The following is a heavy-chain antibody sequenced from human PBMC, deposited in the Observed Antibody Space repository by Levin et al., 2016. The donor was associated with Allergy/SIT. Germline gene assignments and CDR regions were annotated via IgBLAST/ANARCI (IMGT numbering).Heavy chain of an antibody. CDR3: ARGKRGNWNDHSWWFDP. V-gene: IGHV4-34*01. CDR2: ISHEGST. CDR1: GGSFSSDS. Sequence: SETLSLTCAVSGGSFSSDSWSWIRQPPEKGLEWIAEISHEGSTYKNPSLKSRVTVSVDTSKMQFSLKMTSVTAADTAMYYCARGKRGNWNDHSWWFDPWGQGILVTVSS. D-gene: IGHD1-1*01. J-gene: IGHJ5*02.